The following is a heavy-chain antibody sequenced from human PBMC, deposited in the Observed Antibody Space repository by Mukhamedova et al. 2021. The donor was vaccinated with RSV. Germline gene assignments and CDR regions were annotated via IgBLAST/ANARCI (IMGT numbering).Heavy chain of an antibody. CDR2: YTGNNK. Sequence: YTGNNKYYADSVKVRFTISRDNSKNTLYLQMDGLRGEDTAVYSCARESYGNYYFDYWGQGALVTVSS. J-gene: IGHJ4*02. D-gene: IGHD4-11*01. CDR3: ARESYGNYYFDY. V-gene: IGHV3-30*01.